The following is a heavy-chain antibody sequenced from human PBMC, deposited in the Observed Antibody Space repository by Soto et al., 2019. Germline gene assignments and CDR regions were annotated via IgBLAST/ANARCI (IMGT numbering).Heavy chain of an antibody. J-gene: IGHJ2*01. Sequence: QVQLQESGPGLVKPSETLSLTCTVSGGSISNYYWSWIRQPPGKGLEWMGYIYYIGSTNYNPSIRSRVTRSVDTSQTQFSMNLSSVADEYSAVYYCARHRGVLNRRNYWYFDFWGRGTLVTVSS. V-gene: IGHV4-59*08. CDR2: IYYIGST. CDR1: GGSISNYY. CDR3: ARHRGVLNRRNYWYFDF. D-gene: IGHD2-8*01.